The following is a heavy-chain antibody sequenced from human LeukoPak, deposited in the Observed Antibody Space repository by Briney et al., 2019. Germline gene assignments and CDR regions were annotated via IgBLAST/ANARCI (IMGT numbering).Heavy chain of an antibody. Sequence: GGSLRLSCAASGVTVGNNYMIWVRQAPGKGLEWVSRIYSGGATYYADSVKGRFTISRDSSKNTPFLQMNSLRAEDTAVYYCARDPPAVKSGTYGWGQGTLVTVSS. V-gene: IGHV3-66*01. J-gene: IGHJ4*02. D-gene: IGHD4-11*01. CDR1: GVTVGNNY. CDR3: ARDPPAVKSGTYG. CDR2: IYSGGAT.